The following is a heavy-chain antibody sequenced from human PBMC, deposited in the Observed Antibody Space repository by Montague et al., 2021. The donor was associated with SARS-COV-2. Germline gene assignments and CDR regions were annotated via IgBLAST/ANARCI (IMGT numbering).Heavy chain of an antibody. V-gene: IGHV4-39*02. CDR3: ARGMIREVCTPFDY. CDR2: IYYGGTT. Sequence: IYYGGTTYYNPSLQSRGTISVDTSKNHLSLRLSSVTAAYTAVYFCARGMIREVCTPFDYWGQGSQVTVSS. J-gene: IGHJ4*02. D-gene: IGHD3-10*01.